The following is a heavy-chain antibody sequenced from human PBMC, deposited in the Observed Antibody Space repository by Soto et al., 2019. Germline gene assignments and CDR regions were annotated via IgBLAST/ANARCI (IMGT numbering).Heavy chain of an antibody. V-gene: IGHV1-69*01. D-gene: IGHD5-18*01. CDR3: ASYSYGPKEYYYYYGMDV. CDR2: IIPIFGTA. CDR1: GGTFSSYA. J-gene: IGHJ6*02. Sequence: QVQLVQSGAEVKKPGSSVKVSCKASGGTFSSYAISWVRQAPGQGLEWMGGIIPIFGTANYAQKFQGRVTITADESTSTAYMELSSLRSEHTAEYYCASYSYGPKEYYYYYGMDVWGQGTTVTVSS.